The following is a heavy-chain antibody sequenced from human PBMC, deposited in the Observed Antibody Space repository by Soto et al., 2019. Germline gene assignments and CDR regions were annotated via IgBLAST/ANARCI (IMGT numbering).Heavy chain of an antibody. Sequence: PSQTLSLTCAISGDSVSNNSVALNLVMQSPSRGLEWLGRTYYRSKWHYDYAPSVRSRITINPDTSKNHFSLQLNSVSPEDAAVYYCARTLRGRGVKYFDDWGQGTLVTVSS. CDR1: GDSVSNNSVA. V-gene: IGHV6-1*01. CDR3: ARTLRGRGVKYFDD. D-gene: IGHD3-10*01. J-gene: IGHJ4*02. CDR2: TYYRSKWHY.